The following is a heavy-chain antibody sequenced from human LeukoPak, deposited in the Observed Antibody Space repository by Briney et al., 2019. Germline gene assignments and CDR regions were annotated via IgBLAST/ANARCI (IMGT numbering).Heavy chain of an antibody. Sequence: VDSVKVSCKVSGYTLTELSMHWVRQAPGKGLEWMGGFDPEDGETIYAQKFQGRVTMTEDTSTDTAYMELSSLRSEDTAVYYCATYCSSTGCYWFDPWGQGTLVTVSS. J-gene: IGHJ5*02. CDR2: FDPEDGET. CDR1: GYTLTELS. V-gene: IGHV1-24*01. D-gene: IGHD2-2*01. CDR3: ATYCSSTGCYWFDP.